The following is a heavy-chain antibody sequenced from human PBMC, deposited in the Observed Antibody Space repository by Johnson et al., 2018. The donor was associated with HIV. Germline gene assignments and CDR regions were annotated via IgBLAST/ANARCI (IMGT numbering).Heavy chain of an antibody. J-gene: IGHJ3*02. CDR3: AKGWIVGATKGEVDAFDI. CDR1: GFTFDDYA. Sequence: VLLVESGGGLVQPGRSLRLSCAASGFTFDDYAMHWVRQAPGKGLEWVSGISWNSVSIGYADSVKGRFTISRDNAKNSLYLQMNRLRAEDTALYYCAKGWIVGATKGEVDAFDIWGQGTMVTVSS. D-gene: IGHD1-26*01. CDR2: ISWNSVSI. V-gene: IGHV3-9*01.